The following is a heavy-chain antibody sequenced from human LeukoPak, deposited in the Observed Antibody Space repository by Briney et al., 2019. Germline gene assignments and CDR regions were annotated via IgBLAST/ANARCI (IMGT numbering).Heavy chain of an antibody. Sequence: GGSLRLSCAASGFTFNNYAMTWVRLAPGKGLEWFSAISGGGSTYYADSVKGRFTISRDNSKNALDLQMNSLRAEDTAVYYCAKSRWETYAVRAFDIWGQGTMVTVSS. CDR2: ISGGGST. V-gene: IGHV3-23*01. CDR3: AKSRWETYAVRAFDI. J-gene: IGHJ3*02. CDR1: GFTFNNYA. D-gene: IGHD1-26*01.